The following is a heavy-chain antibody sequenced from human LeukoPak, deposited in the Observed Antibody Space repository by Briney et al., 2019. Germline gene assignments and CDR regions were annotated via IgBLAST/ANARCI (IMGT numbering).Heavy chain of an antibody. CDR2: IYYSGST. V-gene: IGHV4-59*11. Sequence: KTSETPSLTCTVCCGVIRDHYWSYLRQPPGKGLEWIGYIYYSGSTNYNPSLKSRVAISVDTSKNQFSLKLSSVTAADTAVYSCASTQARLLLDYWGQGTLVTVSS. CDR1: CGVIRDHY. J-gene: IGHJ4*02. CDR3: ASTQARLLLDY. D-gene: IGHD2-15*01.